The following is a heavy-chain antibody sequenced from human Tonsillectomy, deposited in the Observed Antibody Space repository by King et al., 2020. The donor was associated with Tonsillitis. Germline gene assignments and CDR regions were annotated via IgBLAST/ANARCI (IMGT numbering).Heavy chain of an antibody. D-gene: IGHD2-8*01. Sequence: VQLVESGGGLVQPGGSLRLSCAASGFTFSSYAMSCVRQAPGKGLEWVSGISGIGVSTYYADSVNGRFTIPRDNSKNTLYLQINSLRAEDTAVYYCAKDHGKGYCTNGVCYNFDYWGPGTLVTVSS. J-gene: IGHJ4*02. CDR3: AKDHGKGYCTNGVCYNFDY. CDR1: GFTFSSYA. CDR2: ISGIGVST. V-gene: IGHV3-23*04.